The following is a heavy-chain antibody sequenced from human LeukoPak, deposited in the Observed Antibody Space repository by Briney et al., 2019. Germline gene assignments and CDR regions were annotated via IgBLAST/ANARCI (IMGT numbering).Heavy chain of an antibody. CDR3: ARRGRGSGSTYYFDY. CDR2: INHSGST. V-gene: IGHV4-34*01. Sequence: SETLSLTCAVSGGSFSGYYWSWIRQPPGKGQEWIGEINHSGSTNYNPSLKSRVTISVDTSKNQFSLKLSSVTAADTAVYYCARRGRGSGSTYYFDYWGQGTLVTVSS. D-gene: IGHD3-10*01. CDR1: GGSFSGYY. J-gene: IGHJ4*02.